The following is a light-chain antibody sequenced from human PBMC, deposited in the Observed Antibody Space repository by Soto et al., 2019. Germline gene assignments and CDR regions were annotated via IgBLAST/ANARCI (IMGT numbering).Light chain of an antibody. CDR1: QTVRSY. Sequence: EFVLTQSPGTLSLSPGERATLSCRASQTVRSYLAWYQQKPGQAPRLLIYGASTRATGIPARFSGSGSGTEFTLTISSLQSEDFAVYYCQQYNNWPLTFGGGTKVDIK. J-gene: IGKJ4*01. CDR3: QQYNNWPLT. CDR2: GAS. V-gene: IGKV3-15*01.